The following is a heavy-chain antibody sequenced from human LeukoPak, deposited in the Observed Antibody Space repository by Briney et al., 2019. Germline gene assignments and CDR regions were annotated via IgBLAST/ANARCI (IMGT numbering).Heavy chain of an antibody. CDR3: ASGWALS. CDR2: TYYRSEWHT. V-gene: IGHV6-1*01. D-gene: IGHD1-26*01. CDR1: GDSVSNKNAA. Sequence: SQTLSLTCAVSGDSVSNKNAAWNWIRQSPSRGLEWLGRTYYRSEWHTDYAFSVKGRITINADTSKNQLSLQLGYVTPEDTAVNYCASGWALSWGQGTLVTVSS. J-gene: IGHJ5*02.